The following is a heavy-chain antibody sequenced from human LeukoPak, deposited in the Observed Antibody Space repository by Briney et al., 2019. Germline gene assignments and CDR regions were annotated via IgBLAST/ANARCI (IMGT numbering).Heavy chain of an antibody. D-gene: IGHD3-22*01. CDR3: ARNDSSGYFDY. J-gene: IGHJ4*02. Sequence: SETLSLTCAVSDYSISSGNYWGWIRQPPGKGLGWIGSVYHSGSTHYSPSLKSRVTISVDTSKIQFSLKLRSVTAADTAVYYCARNDSSGYFDYWGQGTLVTVSS. CDR2: VYHSGST. CDR1: DYSISSGNY. V-gene: IGHV4-38-2*01.